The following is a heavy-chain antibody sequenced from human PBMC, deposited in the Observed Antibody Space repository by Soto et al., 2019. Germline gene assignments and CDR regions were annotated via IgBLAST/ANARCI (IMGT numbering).Heavy chain of an antibody. J-gene: IGHJ4*02. V-gene: IGHV4-4*02. CDR3: ARGGWRQIDY. CDR2: IYHTGRS. CDR1: GDSINNKNW. Sequence: SETLSLTCSVSGDSINNKNWWTWLRQPPGKRLEWIGDIYHTGRSSYNPSLTSRVTMSVDKSKNQFSLKLTSVTAADTAVYYCARGGWRQIDYWGQGTLVTVSS. D-gene: IGHD3-3*01.